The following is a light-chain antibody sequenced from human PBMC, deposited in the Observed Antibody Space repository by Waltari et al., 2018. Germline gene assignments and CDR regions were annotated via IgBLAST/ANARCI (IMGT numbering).Light chain of an antibody. CDR2: DDS. V-gene: IGLV3-21*03. CDR3: HVWDTRTDHVV. CDR1: DIGTRS. J-gene: IGLJ2*01. Sequence: SYVLTQPPSVSVAPGKTARIPCGGNDIGTRSVHWYQQKPGQAPVRVVVDDSDRPSGIPERFSGSNSANTATLTISRVEAGDEADYYCHVWDTRTDHVVFGGGTKLTVL.